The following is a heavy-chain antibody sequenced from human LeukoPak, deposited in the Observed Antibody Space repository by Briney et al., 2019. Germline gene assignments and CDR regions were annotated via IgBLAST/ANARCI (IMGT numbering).Heavy chain of an antibody. CDR2: IYYSGST. Sequence: SETLSLTCTVSGGSISSHYWSWIRQPPGKGLEWIGYIYYSGSTNYNPSLKSRVTISVDTSKNQFSLKLSSVTAADTAVYYCARGRYYMDVWGKGTTVPVSS. CDR1: GGSISSHY. J-gene: IGHJ6*03. CDR3: ARGRYYMDV. V-gene: IGHV4-59*11.